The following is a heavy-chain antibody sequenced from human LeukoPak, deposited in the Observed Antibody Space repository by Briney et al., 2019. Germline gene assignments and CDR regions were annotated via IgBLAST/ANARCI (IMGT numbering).Heavy chain of an antibody. V-gene: IGHV4-39*01. CDR1: GGSISGSSYY. CDR3: ARSIIVVVAAGALDI. D-gene: IGHD2-21*02. J-gene: IGHJ3*02. Sequence: SETLSLTCTVSGGSISGSSYYWAWICQPPGKGLEWVGSGFYSGSAYYNPSLKSRLTISVDTSKNQFSLDLRSVTAADTAVYYCARSIIVVVAAGALDIWGQGTMVTVSS. CDR2: GFYSGSA.